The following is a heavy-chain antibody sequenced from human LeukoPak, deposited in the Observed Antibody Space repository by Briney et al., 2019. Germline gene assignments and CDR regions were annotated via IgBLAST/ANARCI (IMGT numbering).Heavy chain of an antibody. CDR3: ARDPRGVIGSAWGNCFDP. Sequence: GASVKVSCKASGGSFSSYGISWVRQAPGQGLEWMGIINPSGGTTAYAQKFQGRVTMTRDTSTSTVFMELSSLRSEDTAMYYCARDPRGVIGSAWGNCFDPWGQGTLVTVSS. CDR2: INPSGGTT. V-gene: IGHV1-46*01. J-gene: IGHJ5*02. CDR1: GGSFSSYG. D-gene: IGHD6-19*01.